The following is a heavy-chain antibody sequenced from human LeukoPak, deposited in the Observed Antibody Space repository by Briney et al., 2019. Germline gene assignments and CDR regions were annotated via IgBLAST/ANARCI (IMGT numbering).Heavy chain of an antibody. J-gene: IGHJ4*02. Sequence: GESLKISCKGSGYSFTSYWIGWVRQLPGKGLEWMGIIYSGDSDTRYSPSFQGQVTISADKSISTAYLQWSSLKASDTAMYYCALSGGSIAAAGFLFDYWGQGTLVTVSS. D-gene: IGHD6-13*01. CDR3: ALSGGSIAAAGFLFDY. CDR1: GYSFTSYW. CDR2: IYSGDSDT. V-gene: IGHV5-51*01.